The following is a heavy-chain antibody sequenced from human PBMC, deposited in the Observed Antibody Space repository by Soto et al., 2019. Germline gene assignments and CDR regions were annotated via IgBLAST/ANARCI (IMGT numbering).Heavy chain of an antibody. CDR2: INSDGSTT. CDR3: ARGNYYSMDV. Sequence: GGSLRLSCAASGFTFSSYGMHWARQAPGKGLVWVSRINSDGSTTNYADSVKGRFTISRDNAKNTLYLQMNSLRAEDTAVYYCARGNYYSMDVWGQGTTVTVSS. V-gene: IGHV3-74*01. CDR1: GFTFSSYG. J-gene: IGHJ6*02.